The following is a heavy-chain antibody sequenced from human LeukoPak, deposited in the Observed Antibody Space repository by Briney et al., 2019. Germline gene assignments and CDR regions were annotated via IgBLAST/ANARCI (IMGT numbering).Heavy chain of an antibody. CDR3: GRPAWGEGSAKGY. Sequence: GGSLRLSGAASGFTFSSYEMNWVRQAPGKGLEWVSYISSSGSTIYYADSVKGRFTISRDNAKNSLYLQMNSLRVEDTAVYYCGRPAWGEGSAKGYWGQGTLVTVSS. CDR2: ISSSGSTI. CDR1: GFTFSSYE. V-gene: IGHV3-48*03. D-gene: IGHD2-2*01. J-gene: IGHJ4*02.